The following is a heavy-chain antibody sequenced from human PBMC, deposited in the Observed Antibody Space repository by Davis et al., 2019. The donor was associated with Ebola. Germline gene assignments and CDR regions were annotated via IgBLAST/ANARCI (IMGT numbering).Heavy chain of an antibody. V-gene: IGHV3-74*01. D-gene: IGHD3-10*01. Sequence: GESLKISCAASGFAFRDYWMHWIPATPEGLLWVADTHPEGVTIRYADSVRGRFTNSRDNVNSILYLQMNSLRPEDSAIYYCARSHYYNGQDLWGQGTRVTVSS. J-gene: IGHJ6*02. CDR2: THPEGVTI. CDR3: ARSHYYNGQDL. CDR1: GFAFRDYW.